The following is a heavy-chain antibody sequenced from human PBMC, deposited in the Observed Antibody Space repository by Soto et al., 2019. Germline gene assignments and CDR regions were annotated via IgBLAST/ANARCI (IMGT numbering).Heavy chain of an antibody. CDR2: IKSDGTT. CDR3: AKDRGEEGLKFLEWFGGMDV. D-gene: IGHD3-3*01. CDR1: GFSVSNYW. J-gene: IGHJ6*02. Sequence: GGSLRLSCAASGFSVSNYWMNWVRQAPGKGLVWVSHIKSDGTTSYADSVEGRFTVSRDDAKNTFYLQMNGLRAEDTAVYYCAKDRGEEGLKFLEWFGGMDVWGHGTTVTVSS. V-gene: IGHV3-74*01.